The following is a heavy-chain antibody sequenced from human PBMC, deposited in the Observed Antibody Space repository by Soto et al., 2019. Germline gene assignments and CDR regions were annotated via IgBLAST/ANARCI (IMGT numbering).Heavy chain of an antibody. V-gene: IGHV5-51*01. CDR2: IYPGDSDT. Sequence: GESLKISCKGSGYSFTSYWIGWVRQMPGKGLEWMGIIYPGDSDTRYSPSFQGQVTISADKSISPAYLQWSSLKASDTAMYYCARILWFGESQDYYYMDVWGKGTTVTVSS. CDR3: ARILWFGESQDYYYMDV. J-gene: IGHJ6*03. CDR1: GYSFTSYW. D-gene: IGHD3-10*01.